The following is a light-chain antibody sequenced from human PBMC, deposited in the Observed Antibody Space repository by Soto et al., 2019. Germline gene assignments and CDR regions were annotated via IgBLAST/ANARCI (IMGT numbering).Light chain of an antibody. CDR1: QNISSY. J-gene: IGKJ5*01. Sequence: EIFLTQSPATLSLSPGKRATLSCGASQNISSYLNGYQQKPGQAPRLLIYDVSNRATGIPARFSGSGSGTDLTLTISGVEPEDFAVYCCQQYYLWPLRFGQGAGVE. CDR3: QQYYLWPLR. CDR2: DVS. V-gene: IGKV3-11*01.